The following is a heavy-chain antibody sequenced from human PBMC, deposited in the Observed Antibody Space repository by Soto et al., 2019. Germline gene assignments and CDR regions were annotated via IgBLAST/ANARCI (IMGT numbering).Heavy chain of an antibody. V-gene: IGHV1-46*03. J-gene: IGHJ4*02. Sequence: QVQLVQSGAEVKNPGASVKVSCKASGYTFASYYIHWVRQAPGQGLDWMGIINPSSGTTDYAQKLQGRVTMTRDTSKSTVFMELTSMRSEDTAVYYCARERHGECYFVDWGQGTLVTVSS. D-gene: IGHD4-17*01. CDR1: GYTFASYY. CDR2: INPSSGTT. CDR3: ARERHGECYFVD.